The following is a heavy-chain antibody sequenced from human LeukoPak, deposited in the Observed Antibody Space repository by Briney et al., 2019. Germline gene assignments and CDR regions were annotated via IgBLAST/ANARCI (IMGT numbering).Heavy chain of an antibody. Sequence: PSETLSLTCAVYGGSFSGYYWSWIRQPPGKGLEWIGEINHSGSTNYNPSLKSRVTISVDTSKNQFSLKLSSVTAADTAVYYCARGRRKVLRYLDWLPYFDYWGQGTLVTVSS. CDR1: GGSFSGYY. CDR2: INHSGST. J-gene: IGHJ4*02. CDR3: ARGRRKVLRYLDWLPYFDY. V-gene: IGHV4-34*01. D-gene: IGHD3-9*01.